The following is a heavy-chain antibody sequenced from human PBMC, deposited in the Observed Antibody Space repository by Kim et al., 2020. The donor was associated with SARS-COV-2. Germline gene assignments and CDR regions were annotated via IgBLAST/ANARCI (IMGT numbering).Heavy chain of an antibody. D-gene: IGHD3-22*01. J-gene: IGHJ4*02. CDR3: ARDSDSSGYLAYY. Sequence: YEQKFTGRVTMTRDTSTSTVYMELSSLRSEDTAVYYCARDSDSSGYLAYYWGQGTLVTVSS. V-gene: IGHV1-46*01.